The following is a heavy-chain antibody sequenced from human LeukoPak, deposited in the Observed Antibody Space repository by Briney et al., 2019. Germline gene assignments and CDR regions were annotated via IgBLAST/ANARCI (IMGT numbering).Heavy chain of an antibody. D-gene: IGHD3-10*01. V-gene: IGHV3-48*01. CDR1: GFAFTHCS. J-gene: IGHJ4*02. CDR3: VRGGVADGNYFGD. CDR2: TTGDTNGI. Sequence: PGGSLRLSCVTSGFAFTHCSMNWVRQAPGKGLEWLSYTTGDTNGIYYADSVKGRFIISRDNAKNSVYLQMNSLSVEDTAVYYCVRGGVADGNYFGDWGQGTVVTVSS.